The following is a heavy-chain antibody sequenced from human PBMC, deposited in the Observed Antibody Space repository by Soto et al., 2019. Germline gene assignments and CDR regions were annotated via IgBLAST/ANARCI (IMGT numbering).Heavy chain of an antibody. CDR1: GFTVTSNG. J-gene: IGHJ4*02. CDR3: ARALPPGWEIRGGYFDS. CDR2: ISPNGQGI. Sequence: EVKLLESGGGLVQPGGSLRLSCGVSGFTVTSNGVSWVRQAPGKGLEWVSAISPNGQGIWYADSVKGRFTISRDISRNTVFLQMDSLRAEDTAVYYCARALPPGWEIRGGYFDSWGQGTLVTVSS. D-gene: IGHD3-10*01. V-gene: IGHV3-23*01.